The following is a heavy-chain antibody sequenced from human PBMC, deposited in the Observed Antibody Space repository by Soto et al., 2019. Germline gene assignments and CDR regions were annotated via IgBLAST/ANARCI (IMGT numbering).Heavy chain of an antibody. V-gene: IGHV1-2*02. CDR3: ARDLAKGGGSAGFDY. CDR2: INPKSGGT. CDR1: GYTFTVYY. J-gene: IGHJ4*03. Sequence: GASVKVSCKASGYTFTVYYMHWVRQAPGQGLGWMGWINPKSGGTMYPQKFQGRVTMTWDTSISTAYMALTRLRSDDTAVYYCARDLAKGGGSAGFDYWGQGTTVTVSS. D-gene: IGHD1-26*01.